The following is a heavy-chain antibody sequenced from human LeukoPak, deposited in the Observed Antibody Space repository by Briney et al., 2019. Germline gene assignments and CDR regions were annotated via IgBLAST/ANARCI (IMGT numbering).Heavy chain of an antibody. D-gene: IGHD3-9*01. CDR2: ISDTGGRT. CDR1: GFTFSSYA. Sequence: GGSLRLSCAAPGFTFSSYAVSWVRQAPGRGLECVSTISDTGGRTYYADSVKGRFTISRDNSKNTLYLQMNSLRAEDTAIYYCAKGTMYYDILDYWGQGTLVTVSS. CDR3: AKGTMYYDILDY. V-gene: IGHV3-23*01. J-gene: IGHJ4*02.